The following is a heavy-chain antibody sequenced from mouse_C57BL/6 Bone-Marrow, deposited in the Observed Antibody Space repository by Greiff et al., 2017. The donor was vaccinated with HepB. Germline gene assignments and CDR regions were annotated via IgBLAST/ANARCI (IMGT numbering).Heavy chain of an antibody. J-gene: IGHJ2*01. CDR3: ARGEGDWDYFDY. D-gene: IGHD4-1*01. V-gene: IGHV5-16*01. CDR1: GFTFSDYY. Sequence: EVHLVESEGGLVQPGSSMKLSCTASGFTFSDYYMAWVRQVPEKGLEWVANINYDGSSTYYLDSLKSRFIISRDNAKNILYLQMSSLKSEDTATYYCARGEGDWDYFDYWGQGTTLTVSS. CDR2: INYDGSST.